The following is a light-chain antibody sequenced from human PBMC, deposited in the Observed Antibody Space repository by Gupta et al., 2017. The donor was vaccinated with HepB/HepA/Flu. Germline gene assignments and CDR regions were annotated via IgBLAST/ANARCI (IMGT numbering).Light chain of an antibody. Sequence: QSALIQPDSVSGSPGHSITISCTGTSSDVGGYNFASWYQQHPSKAPKLMIYDVSNRPPGVANRFSGSKSGNTASLTISGLQAEDEADYYCSSDTSSSTPVFGGGTKLTVL. J-gene: IGLJ2*01. CDR3: SSDTSSSTPV. V-gene: IGLV2-14*03. CDR2: DVS. CDR1: SSDVGGYNF.